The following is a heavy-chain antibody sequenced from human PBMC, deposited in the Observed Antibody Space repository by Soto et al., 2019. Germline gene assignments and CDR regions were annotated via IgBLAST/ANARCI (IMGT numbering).Heavy chain of an antibody. CDR1: GGSISSGDYY. Sequence: PSETLSLTCTVSGGSISSGDYYWSWIRQPPGKGLEWIGYIYYSGSTYYNPSLKSRVTISVDTSKNQFSLKLSSVTAADTAVYYCAIVVVPTGGFDYWGQGTLVTVSS. V-gene: IGHV4-30-4*01. J-gene: IGHJ4*02. CDR2: IYYSGST. D-gene: IGHD2-2*01. CDR3: AIVVVPTGGFDY.